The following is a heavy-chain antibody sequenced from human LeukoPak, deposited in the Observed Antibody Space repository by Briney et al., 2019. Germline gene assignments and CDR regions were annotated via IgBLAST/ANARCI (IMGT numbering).Heavy chain of an antibody. CDR3: ASNYYGSGSLDY. CDR1: GGSISSYY. D-gene: IGHD3-10*01. J-gene: IGHJ4*02. CDR2: IYYSGST. Sequence: KPSETLSLTCTVSGGSISSYYWCWIRQPPGKGLEWIGYIYYSGSTNYDPSLKSRVTISVDTSKNQFSLKVSSVTAADTAVYYCASNYYGSGSLDYWGQGNLVTVSS. V-gene: IGHV4-59*08.